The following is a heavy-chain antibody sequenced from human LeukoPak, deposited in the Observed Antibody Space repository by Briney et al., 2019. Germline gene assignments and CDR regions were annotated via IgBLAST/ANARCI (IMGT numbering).Heavy chain of an antibody. CDR1: GFTSSSYA. CDR3: ARGSLTTVTRLGAFDI. J-gene: IGHJ3*02. CDR2: ISYDGSNK. V-gene: IGHV3-30*04. D-gene: IGHD4-17*01. Sequence: GGSLRLSCAASGFTSSSYAMHWVRQAPGKGLEWVAVISYDGSNKYYADSVKGRFTISRDNSKNTLYLQMNSLRAEDTAVYYCARGSLTTVTRLGAFDIWGQGTMVTVSS.